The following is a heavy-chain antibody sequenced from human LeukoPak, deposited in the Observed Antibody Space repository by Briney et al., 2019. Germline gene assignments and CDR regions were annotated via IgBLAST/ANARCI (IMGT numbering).Heavy chain of an antibody. D-gene: IGHD4-17*01. Sequence: GGSLRLSCAASGFTFSSYAMSWVRQAPGKGLEWVSAISGSGGSTYYADSVKGRFTITRNNPKNTLHLQMNRLRAEDTAVYYCAKAVTLNYFDYWGQGTLVTVSS. CDR1: GFTFSSYA. J-gene: IGHJ4*02. V-gene: IGHV3-23*01. CDR2: ISGSGGST. CDR3: AKAVTLNYFDY.